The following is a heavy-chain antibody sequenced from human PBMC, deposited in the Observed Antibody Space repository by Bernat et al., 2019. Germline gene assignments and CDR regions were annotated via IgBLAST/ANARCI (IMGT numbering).Heavy chain of an antibody. CDR3: ARALVVVAPSQNWFDP. D-gene: IGHD2-15*01. CDR1: GGSISSGGYY. J-gene: IGHJ5*02. CDR2: IYYSGST. Sequence: QVQLQESGPGLVKPSQTLSLTCTVSGGSISSGGYYWSWIRQHPGKGLEWIGYIYYSGSTYYNPSLKSRVTISVDTSKNQFSLKLSSVTAADTAVYYCARALVVVAPSQNWFDPWGQGTVVTVSS. V-gene: IGHV4-31*03.